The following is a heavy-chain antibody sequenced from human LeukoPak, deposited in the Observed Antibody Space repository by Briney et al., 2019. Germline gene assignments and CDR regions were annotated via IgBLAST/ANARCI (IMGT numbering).Heavy chain of an antibody. CDR3: ARLDYVWGSYRLLNYYMDV. D-gene: IGHD3-16*02. V-gene: IGHV3-66*01. CDR2: IYSGGST. CDR1: GFTVSSNY. Sequence: GGSLRLSCAASGFTVSSNYMSWVRQAPGKGLEWVSVIYSGGSTYYADSVKGRFTISRDNSKNTLYLQMNSLRAEDTAVCYCARLDYVWGSYRLLNYYMDVWGKGTTVTISS. J-gene: IGHJ6*03.